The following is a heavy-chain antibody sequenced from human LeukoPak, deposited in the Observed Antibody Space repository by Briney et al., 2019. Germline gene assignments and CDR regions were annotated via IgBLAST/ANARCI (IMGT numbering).Heavy chain of an antibody. CDR3: ARGFVYCGRDCYKSERAFDI. J-gene: IGHJ3*02. V-gene: IGHV1-46*01. CDR2: IYPNGVGT. D-gene: IGHD2-21*01. Sequence: ASVKVSCKASGYTLTRYNIHGVRQAPGQGLEWMGVIYPNGVGTTYPQKFQGRVTVSRDTSTTRVNMELSSLRSDDTAVYDCARGFVYCGRDCYKSERAFDIWGQGTMVTVSS. CDR1: GYTLTRYN.